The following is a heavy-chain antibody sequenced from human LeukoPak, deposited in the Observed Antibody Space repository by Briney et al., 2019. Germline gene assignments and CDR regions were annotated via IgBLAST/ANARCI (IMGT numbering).Heavy chain of an antibody. Sequence: GGSLRLSCAAPGFTFSSYAMSWVRQAPGKGLEWVSGISGSGGSTYYADSVKGRFTISRDNSKNTLYLQMNSLRAEDTAVYYCASGLLWFGELFSPPDYWGQGTLVTVSS. V-gene: IGHV3-23*01. J-gene: IGHJ4*02. CDR3: ASGLLWFGELFSPPDY. CDR1: GFTFSSYA. D-gene: IGHD3-10*01. CDR2: ISGSGGST.